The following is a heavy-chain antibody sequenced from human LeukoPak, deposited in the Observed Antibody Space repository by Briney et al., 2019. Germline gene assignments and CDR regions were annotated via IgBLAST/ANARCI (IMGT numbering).Heavy chain of an antibody. Sequence: SETLSLTCAVYGGSFSGYYWSWIRQPPGKGLEWIGEINHSGSTNYNPSLKSRVTMSVDTSKNQFSLKLSSVTAADTAVYYCASRELIGYCSSTSCRNDNYFDYWGQGTLVTVSS. CDR1: GGSFSGYY. CDR3: ASRELIGYCSSTSCRNDNYFDY. D-gene: IGHD2-2*01. CDR2: INHSGST. V-gene: IGHV4-34*01. J-gene: IGHJ4*02.